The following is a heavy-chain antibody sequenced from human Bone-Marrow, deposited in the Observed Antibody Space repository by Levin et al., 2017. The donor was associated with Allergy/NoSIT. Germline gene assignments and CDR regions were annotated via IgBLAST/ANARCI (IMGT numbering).Heavy chain of an antibody. CDR1: GYTFTGYY. Sequence: GESLKISCKASGYTFTGYYMHWVRQAPGQGLEWMGWINPNSGGTNYAQKFQGRVTMTRDTSISTAYMELSRLRSDDTAVYYCARGRPFSAVAGFSGLTHTYYYGMDVWGQGTTVTVSS. J-gene: IGHJ6*02. CDR2: INPNSGGT. CDR3: ARGRPFSAVAGFSGLTHTYYYGMDV. D-gene: IGHD6-19*01. V-gene: IGHV1-2*02.